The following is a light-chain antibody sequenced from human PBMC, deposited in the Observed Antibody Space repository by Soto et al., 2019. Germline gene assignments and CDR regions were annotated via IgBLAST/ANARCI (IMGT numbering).Light chain of an antibody. V-gene: IGLV2-14*03. Sequence: QSVLNQPASVSGSPGQSIAISCTGTSSDIGAYAYVSWYQQHPGKIPKLIVFDVNYRPSGVSSRFSGSKSGNTASLTISGLQAEDEADYYCGSYTRSNSVIFGGGTKVTVL. CDR2: DVN. CDR1: SSDIGAYAY. CDR3: GSYTRSNSVI. J-gene: IGLJ2*01.